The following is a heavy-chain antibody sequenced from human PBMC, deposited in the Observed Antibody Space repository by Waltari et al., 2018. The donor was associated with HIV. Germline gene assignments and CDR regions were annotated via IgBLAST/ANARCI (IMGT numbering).Heavy chain of an antibody. J-gene: IGHJ3*02. CDR1: GFSLSPTGVG. D-gene: IGHD3-22*01. V-gene: IGHV2-5*01. CDR2: IYWNDDK. Sequence: QITLKESGPTLVRPTQTLTLTCSFSGFSLSPTGVGVGWIRQSPGKALECLALIYWNDDKRYGPSLKSRLNITKDTSRNQVVLILTNMDPEDTATYYCAHILTHYDTNGHYWSPNGFDIWGQGTMVSVSS. CDR3: AHILTHYDTNGHYWSPNGFDI.